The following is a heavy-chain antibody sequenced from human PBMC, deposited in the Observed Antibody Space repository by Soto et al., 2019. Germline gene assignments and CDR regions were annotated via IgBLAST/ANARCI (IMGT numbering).Heavy chain of an antibody. D-gene: IGHD2-15*01. J-gene: IGHJ4*02. CDR2: INAGNGNT. CDR1: GYTLSSSA. V-gene: IGHV1-3*01. CDR3: ARDAAVGLFYY. Sequence: APVEIASKASGYTLSSSAIHGVRQAPGQRLEWMGWINAGNGNTKYSQKFQGRVTITRDTSASTAYMEMRSLRSDDTAVYYCARDAAVGLFYYWCQGTLVT.